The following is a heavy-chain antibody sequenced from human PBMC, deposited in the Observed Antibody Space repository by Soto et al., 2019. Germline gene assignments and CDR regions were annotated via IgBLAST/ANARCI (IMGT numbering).Heavy chain of an antibody. CDR1: GGSISSYY. CDR2: IYYSGST. D-gene: IGHD3-22*01. CDR3: ARNDYYDRSGYFDY. V-gene: IGHV4-59*01. Sequence: SSETLSLTCTVSGGSISSYYWSWIRQPPGKGLEWIGYIYYSGSTNYNPSLKSRVTISVDTSKNQFSLKLSSVTAADTAVYYCARNDYYDRSGYFDYWGQGTLVAVCS. J-gene: IGHJ4*02.